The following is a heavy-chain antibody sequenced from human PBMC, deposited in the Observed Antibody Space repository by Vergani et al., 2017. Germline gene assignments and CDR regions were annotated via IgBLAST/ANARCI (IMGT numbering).Heavy chain of an antibody. J-gene: IGHJ6*03. CDR3: ARVNTETNGHLYYYYYMDV. CDR1: GGSFTSYH. D-gene: IGHD4-11*01. CDR2: IDHTGRP. V-gene: IGHV4-34*01. Sequence: QVQLQQWGGGLLKPSETLSLTFVVNGGSFTSYHWTWILQSPGEGLEWVGDIDHTGRPDYNPALKSRLTMSVDKSRNQFSLTLNSVTATDTAIYFCARVNTETNGHLYYYYYMDVWGQGTAVAVS.